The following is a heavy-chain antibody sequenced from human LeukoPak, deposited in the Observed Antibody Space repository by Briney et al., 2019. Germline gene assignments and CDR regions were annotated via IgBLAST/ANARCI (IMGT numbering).Heavy chain of an antibody. V-gene: IGHV4-34*01. CDR2: INHSGST. J-gene: IGHJ6*03. D-gene: IGHD4-23*01. Sequence: SETLSLTCAVYGESFSGYYWSWIRQPPGKGLEWIGEINHSGSTNYNPSVKSRVTISVDTSKNQFSLKLSSVTAADTAVYYCARGTLSVDYGGHLRERNNYYYMDVWGKGTTVTVSS. CDR1: GESFSGYY. CDR3: ARGTLSVDYGGHLRERNNYYYMDV.